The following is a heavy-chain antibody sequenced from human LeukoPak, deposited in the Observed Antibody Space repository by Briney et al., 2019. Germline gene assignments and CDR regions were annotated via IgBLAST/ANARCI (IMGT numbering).Heavy chain of an antibody. J-gene: IGHJ4*02. D-gene: IGHD5-24*01. CDR1: GYTFTGYY. Sequence: GASVKVSCKASGYTFTGYYMHWVRQAPGQGLEWMGRINPNSGGTNYAQKFQGRVTMTRDTSISTAYMELSRLRSDDTAVYYCARPRRDGYNSYFDYWGQGTLVTVSS. CDR2: INPNSGGT. CDR3: ARPRRDGYNSYFDY. V-gene: IGHV1-2*06.